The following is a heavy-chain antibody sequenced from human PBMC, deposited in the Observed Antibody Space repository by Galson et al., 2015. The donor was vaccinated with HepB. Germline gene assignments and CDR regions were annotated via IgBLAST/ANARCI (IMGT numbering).Heavy chain of an antibody. CDR2: INTNTGNP. Sequence: SVKVSCKASGYTFTSYAMNWVRQAPGQGLEWMGWINTNTGNPTYAQGFTGRFVFSLDTSVSTAYLQISSLKAEDTAVYYCARVPGRRYCSGGSCGLLDYWGQGTLVTVSS. CDR3: ARVPGRRYCSGGSCGLLDY. CDR1: GYTFTSYA. J-gene: IGHJ4*02. D-gene: IGHD2-15*01. V-gene: IGHV7-4-1*02.